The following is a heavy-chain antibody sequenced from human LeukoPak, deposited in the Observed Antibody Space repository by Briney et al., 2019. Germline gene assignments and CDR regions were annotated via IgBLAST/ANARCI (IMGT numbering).Heavy chain of an antibody. CDR2: IIPIFGTA. CDR3: ARELGYCSSTSCYSNWFDP. D-gene: IGHD2-2*02. J-gene: IGHJ5*02. Sequence: SVKVSCKASGGTFSSYAISWVRQAPGQGLEWMGGIIPIFGTANYAQKFQGRVTITADESTSTAYMELSSLRSEDTAVYYCARELGYCSSTSCYSNWFDPWGQGTLVTVSS. V-gene: IGHV1-69*13. CDR1: GGTFSSYA.